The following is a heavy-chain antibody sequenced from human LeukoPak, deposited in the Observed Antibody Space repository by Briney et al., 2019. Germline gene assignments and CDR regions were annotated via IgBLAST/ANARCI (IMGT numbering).Heavy chain of an antibody. V-gene: IGHV4-39*07. CDR2: IYYSGST. CDR3: ARDEGAVHY. Sequence: SETLSLTCTVSGGSISSSSYYWGWIRQPPGKGLEWIGSIYYSGSTYYNPSLKSRVTISVDTSKNQFSLKLSSVTAADTAVYYCARDEGAVHYWGQGTLVTVSS. D-gene: IGHD1-1*01. J-gene: IGHJ4*02. CDR1: GGSISSSSYY.